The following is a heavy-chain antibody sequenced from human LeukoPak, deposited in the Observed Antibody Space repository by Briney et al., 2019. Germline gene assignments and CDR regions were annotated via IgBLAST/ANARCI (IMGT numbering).Heavy chain of an antibody. CDR3: ASGRGYSGRYYFNY. Sequence: GGSLRLSCEVSGFTFSSYLMSWVRQAPGKGLEWVANIKQDGGEKHYVDSVKGRFTISRDNAKNSLYLQMNSLGAEDTAVFYCASGRGYSGRYYFNYWGQGTLVTVSS. D-gene: IGHD6-13*01. V-gene: IGHV3-7*05. J-gene: IGHJ4*02. CDR2: IKQDGGEK. CDR1: GFTFSSYL.